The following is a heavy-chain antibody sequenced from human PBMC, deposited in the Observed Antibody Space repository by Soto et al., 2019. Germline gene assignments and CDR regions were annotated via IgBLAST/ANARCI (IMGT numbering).Heavy chain of an antibody. Sequence: QVQLVQSGDEVKKSGASVKVSCKASGYTFSNYGISWVRQAPGQGLEWMGWISGYNGLTAYAQNVQGRVTMTIDTPTRTVFMELTSLRSNDTAVYYWARDEGIRGFDSWGQGPLVTVSS. V-gene: IGHV1-18*04. CDR1: GYTFSNYG. D-gene: IGHD3-10*01. CDR2: ISGYNGLT. J-gene: IGHJ4*02. CDR3: ARDEGIRGFDS.